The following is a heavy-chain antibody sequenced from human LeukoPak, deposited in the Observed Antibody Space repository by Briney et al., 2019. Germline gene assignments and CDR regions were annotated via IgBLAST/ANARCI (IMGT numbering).Heavy chain of an antibody. CDR2: IKSKTDGGTT. D-gene: IGHD6-13*01. J-gene: IGHJ4*02. CDR1: GFTSSNAW. V-gene: IGHV3-15*01. Sequence: PGGPLRLSCAASGFTSSNAWMSWVRQAPGKGLEWVGRIKSKTDGGTTDYAAPVKGRFTISRDDSKNTLYLQMDSLKTEDTAVYYCTTDATGIAAAGLFDYWGQGTLVTVSS. CDR3: TTDATGIAAAGLFDY.